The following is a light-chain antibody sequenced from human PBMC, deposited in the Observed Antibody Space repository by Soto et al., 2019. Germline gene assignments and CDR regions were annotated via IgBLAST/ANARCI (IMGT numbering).Light chain of an antibody. CDR3: QQYGSSPWT. Sequence: VLTQSPGTLSLSPGERATLSCRASQSISSTYLAWYQQKPGQATMLLIYGASSRATGIPDRFSGSGSVTDFTLTISRLEPEDFAVYYCQQYGSSPWTFGQGTKVEIK. CDR2: GAS. V-gene: IGKV3-20*01. J-gene: IGKJ1*01. CDR1: QSISSTY.